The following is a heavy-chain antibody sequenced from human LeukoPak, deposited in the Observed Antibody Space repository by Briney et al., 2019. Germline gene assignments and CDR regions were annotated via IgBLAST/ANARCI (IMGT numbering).Heavy chain of an antibody. Sequence: PGGSLRLSCAASGFTFSSYWMSWVRQAPGKGLEWVSSISSSSSYIYYADSVKGRFTISRDNAKNSLYLQMDSLRAEDTAVYYCARDQGATLVRGVTPYLDYWGQGTLVSVSS. J-gene: IGHJ4*02. CDR3: ARDQGATLVRGVTPYLDY. D-gene: IGHD3-10*01. V-gene: IGHV3-21*01. CDR1: GFTFSSYW. CDR2: ISSSSSYI.